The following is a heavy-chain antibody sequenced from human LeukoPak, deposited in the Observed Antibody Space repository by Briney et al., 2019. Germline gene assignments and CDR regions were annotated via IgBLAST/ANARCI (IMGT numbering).Heavy chain of an antibody. D-gene: IGHD4-23*01. Sequence: GGSLRLSCAASGFTFSSYAMHWVRQAPGKGLEWVSAISGSGGSTYYADSVKGRFTISRDNSKNTLYLQMNSLRAEDTAVYYCAKDELTTVVAAFYYYYGMDAWGQGTTVTVSS. J-gene: IGHJ6*02. CDR3: AKDELTTVVAAFYYYYGMDA. V-gene: IGHV3-23*01. CDR1: GFTFSSYA. CDR2: ISGSGGST.